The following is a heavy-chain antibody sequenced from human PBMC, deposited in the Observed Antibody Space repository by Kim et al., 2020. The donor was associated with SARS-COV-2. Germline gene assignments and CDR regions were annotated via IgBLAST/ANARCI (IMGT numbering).Heavy chain of an antibody. CDR2: INWNSGST. CDR1: GFTFDDDA. Sequence: GGSLRLSCAASGFTFDDDAMHWVRPPPGKVLEWVSGINWNSGSTGHADSVKGRFTLPRDNARNSLYLEMNSLRADATALYFCARDISHYYGSWRYFGFWG. D-gene: IGHD3-10*01. CDR3: ARDISHYYGSWRYFGF. J-gene: IGHJ2*01. V-gene: IGHV3-9*01.